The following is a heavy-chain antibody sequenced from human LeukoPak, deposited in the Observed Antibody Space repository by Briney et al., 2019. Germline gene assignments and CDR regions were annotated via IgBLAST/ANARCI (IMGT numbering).Heavy chain of an antibody. D-gene: IGHD5-18*01. CDR2: IKSKTEGGTT. CDR3: ATVGYSYVSDY. Sequence: GGSLRLSCAASGFTFSNALMSWVRQAPGKGLEWVGRIKSKTEGGTTDYAAPVKGRFTISRDDSKNTLYVEMNRLKTEDTAVYYCATVGYSYVSDYWGQGTLVTVSS. J-gene: IGHJ4*02. V-gene: IGHV3-15*01. CDR1: GFTFSNAL.